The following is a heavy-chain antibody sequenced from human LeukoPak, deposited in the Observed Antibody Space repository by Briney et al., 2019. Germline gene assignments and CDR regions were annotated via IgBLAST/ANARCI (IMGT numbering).Heavy chain of an antibody. CDR1: GGSISSGGYY. CDR3: ARRDRMEYFDY. CDR2: IYYSGST. Sequence: SQTLSLTCTVSGGSISSGGYYWSWIRQHPGKGLEWIGYIYYSGSTYYNPSLKSRVTISVDTSKNQFSLKLSSGTAADTAVYYCARRDRMEYFDYWGQGTLVTVSS. V-gene: IGHV4-31*03. D-gene: IGHD2/OR15-2a*01. J-gene: IGHJ4*02.